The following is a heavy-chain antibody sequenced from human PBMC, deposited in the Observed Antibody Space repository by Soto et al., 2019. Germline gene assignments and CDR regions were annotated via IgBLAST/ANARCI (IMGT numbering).Heavy chain of an antibody. CDR2: ISATGGGT. D-gene: IGHD3-16*01. CDR1: GFKFSNYA. J-gene: IGHJ4*02. Sequence: GGSLRLSCAASGFKFSNYAMSWVRQAPGKGLEWVSLISATGGGTYYADSVKGRFTTSRDNSHNTLYLQVHSLTAEDTAVYYCAKDRRAGGNSAFYFDFWGQGAQVTVSS. CDR3: AKDRRAGGNSAFYFDF. V-gene: IGHV3-23*01.